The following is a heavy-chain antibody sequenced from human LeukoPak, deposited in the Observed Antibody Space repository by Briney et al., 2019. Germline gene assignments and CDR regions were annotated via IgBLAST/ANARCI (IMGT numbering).Heavy chain of an antibody. J-gene: IGHJ4*02. Sequence: SETLSLTCTVSGGSFEHYFWSWIRQPPGKGLEWIGYVYYSGSTDYSPPLKSQLTISADTSKNQFSLKLTSVTAADTAVYYCASHRRSHGSEYWGQGTLVSVSS. CDR2: VYYSGST. CDR3: ASHRRSHGSEY. CDR1: GGSFEHYF. V-gene: IGHV4-59*01. D-gene: IGHD3-10*01.